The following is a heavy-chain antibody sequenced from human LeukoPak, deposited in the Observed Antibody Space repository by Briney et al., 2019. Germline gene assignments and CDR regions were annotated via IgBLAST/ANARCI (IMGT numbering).Heavy chain of an antibody. CDR1: GFTFSSYT. D-gene: IGHD6-13*01. CDR2: IRSSGTT. CDR3: ARTHSSSWTGDFDY. J-gene: IGHJ4*02. V-gene: IGHV3-48*01. Sequence: GGSLRLSCAASGFTFSSYTMNWVRQAPGKGLEWVSYIRSSGTTYYADSVKGRFTISRDNAKSSLYLLMNSLRAEDTAVYYCARTHSSSWTGDFDYWGQGTLVTVSS.